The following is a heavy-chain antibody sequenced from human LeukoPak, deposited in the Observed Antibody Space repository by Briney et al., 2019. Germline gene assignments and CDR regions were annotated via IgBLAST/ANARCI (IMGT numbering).Heavy chain of an antibody. CDR3: ARGYYDSRGYSNTFDI. V-gene: IGHV4-59*01. CDR1: GASISSSY. Sequence: PSETLSLTCAVSGASISSSYWSWIRQPPGKGLEWIGYINYRGSTNYNPSLKSRVTISVDTSNNQFSLRLSSVTAAVTAFYYCARGYYDSRGYSNTFDIWGQGTMVTVSS. D-gene: IGHD3-22*01. J-gene: IGHJ3*02. CDR2: INYRGST.